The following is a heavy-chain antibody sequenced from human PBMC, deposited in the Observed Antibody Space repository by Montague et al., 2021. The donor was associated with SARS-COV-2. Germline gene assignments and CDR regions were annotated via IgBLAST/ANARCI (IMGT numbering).Heavy chain of an antibody. D-gene: IGHD3-3*01. CDR1: GGSFRGYY. CDR3: ARGRAARSITIFGVVNPAIRYYYYMDV. Sequence: SQTLSLMCAVYGGSFRGYYWSWIRQPPGKGLEWIGEINDSGSTYYNPSLKSRVTISVDTSKNQFSLKLSSVTAADTAVYYCARGRAARSITIFGVVNPAIRYYYYMDVWGKGTTVTVSS. CDR2: INDSGST. V-gene: IGHV4-34*01. J-gene: IGHJ6*03.